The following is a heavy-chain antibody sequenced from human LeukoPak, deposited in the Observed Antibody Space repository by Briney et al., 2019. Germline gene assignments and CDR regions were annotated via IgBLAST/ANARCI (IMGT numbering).Heavy chain of an antibody. CDR1: GFTFGSYA. V-gene: IGHV3-30*04. CDR3: ARELGTYYYDSSGYSWGGNFDY. D-gene: IGHD3-22*01. CDR2: ISYDGSNK. J-gene: IGHJ4*02. Sequence: GGSLRLSCAASGFTFGSYAMHWVRQAPGKGLEWVAVISYDGSNKYYADSVKGRFTISRDNSKNTLYLQMNSLRAEDTAVYYCARELGTYYYDSSGYSWGGNFDYWGQGTLVTVSS.